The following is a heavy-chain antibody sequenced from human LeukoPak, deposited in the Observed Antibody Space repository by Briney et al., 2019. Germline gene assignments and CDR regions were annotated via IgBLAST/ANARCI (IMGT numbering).Heavy chain of an antibody. V-gene: IGHV4-59*01. CDR1: GGSISSYY. J-gene: IGHJ4*02. Sequence: SETLSLTCTVSGGSISSYYWSWIRQPPGKGLEWIGYIYYSGSTNYNPSLKSRVTMSVDTSKNQFSLKLSSVTAADTAVYYCARDLLGAFDYWGQGTLVTVSS. CDR3: ARDLLGAFDY. CDR2: IYYSGST. D-gene: IGHD1-26*01.